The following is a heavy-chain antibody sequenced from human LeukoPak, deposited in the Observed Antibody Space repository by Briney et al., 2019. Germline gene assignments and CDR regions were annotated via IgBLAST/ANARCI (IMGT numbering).Heavy chain of an antibody. CDR1: GGYVTSVSYY. Sequence: SETLSLSCTFRGGYVTSVSYYWNSIRQPSEKGLEWIGRIYTNGGASYNPSLKSRVTISIDASKNQFSLKLSSVTAADTAVYYSAREPPGYWGQGILVTVS. V-gene: IGHV4-61*02. CDR3: AREPPGY. J-gene: IGHJ4*01. CDR2: IYTNGGA.